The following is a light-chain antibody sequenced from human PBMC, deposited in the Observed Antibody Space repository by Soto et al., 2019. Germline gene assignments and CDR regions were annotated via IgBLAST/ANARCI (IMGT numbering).Light chain of an antibody. V-gene: IGLV1-44*01. J-gene: IGLJ3*02. CDR1: DSNIGSTA. CDR3: AAWDDDLHVWL. Sequence: QSVLTQPPSVSATPGQGVTLSCSGGDSNIGSTAVNWYQQLPGTAPKLLIYSSNQRPSGVPDRISGSKSGTSASLAISGLQSGDEADYYCAAWDDDLHVWLFGGGTKLTVL. CDR2: SSN.